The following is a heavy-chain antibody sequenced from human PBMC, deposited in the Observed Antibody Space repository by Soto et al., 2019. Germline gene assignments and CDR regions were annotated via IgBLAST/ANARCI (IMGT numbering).Heavy chain of an antibody. Sequence: QVQLVQSGAEVKKTGSSVKVSCKASGGNFSSYAISWVRQVPGQGLEWMGGIIPIFGTANYAQKFQGRVTITADESTSTAYMALSSLRSEDTAVYYCARLPSTTVTTLSDYYYGMDVWGQGTTVPVSS. CDR2: IIPIFGTA. V-gene: IGHV1-69*01. J-gene: IGHJ6*02. D-gene: IGHD4-17*01. CDR3: ARLPSTTVTTLSDYYYGMDV. CDR1: GGNFSSYA.